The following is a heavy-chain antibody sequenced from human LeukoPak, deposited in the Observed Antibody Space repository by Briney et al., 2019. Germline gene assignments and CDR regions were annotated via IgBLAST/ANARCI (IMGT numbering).Heavy chain of an antibody. J-gene: IGHJ4*02. V-gene: IGHV4-39*07. CDR2: IHYSGST. Sequence: SETLSLTCTVSGGSISSSSYYWGWIRQPPGKGLEWIGSIHYSGSTYHNPSLKSRVTISVDTSKNQISLNLSSVTAADTAVYYCAKDHGLYGDYGIDYWGQGTLVTVSS. CDR3: AKDHGLYGDYGIDY. CDR1: GGSISSSSYY. D-gene: IGHD4-17*01.